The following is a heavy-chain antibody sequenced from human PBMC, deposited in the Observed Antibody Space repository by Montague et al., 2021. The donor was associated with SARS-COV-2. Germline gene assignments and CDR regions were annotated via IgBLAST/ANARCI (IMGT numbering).Heavy chain of an antibody. V-gene: IGHV4-31*03. Sequence: TLSLTCTVSGGSISSGGYYWTWIRQHPGKGLEWIGYIYYSGSTYYNPSLKSRVTISVDTSKNQFSLKLSSVTAADTAVYYCARARITMIVVVNAFDIWGQGTMVTVSS. CDR3: ARARITMIVVVNAFDI. CDR1: GGSISSGGYY. D-gene: IGHD3-22*01. J-gene: IGHJ3*02. CDR2: IYYSGST.